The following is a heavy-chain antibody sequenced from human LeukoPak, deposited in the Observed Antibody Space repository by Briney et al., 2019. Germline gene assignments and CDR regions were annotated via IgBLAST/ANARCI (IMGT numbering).Heavy chain of an antibody. D-gene: IGHD2-21*01. J-gene: IGHJ4*02. CDR1: VLSLTSSGVG. V-gene: IGHV2-5*04. CDR3: DDLTSACVSGSYYDY. CDR2: IYWDDDK. Sequence: SGPALVKPTHTLTLPRPFSVLSLTSSGVGVAWIRQPPGKALECLARIYWDDDKRYTPSLKRRLTITRDTSKHQLVLTMTNMGLRDTRTSESDDLTSACVSGSYYDYWGQGKLVTVSS.